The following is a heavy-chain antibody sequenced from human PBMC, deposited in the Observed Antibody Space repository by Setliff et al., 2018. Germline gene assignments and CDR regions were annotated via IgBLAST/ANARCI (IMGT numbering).Heavy chain of an antibody. CDR1: GESFDNHY. CDR3: ARGRIAERPEAIDY. J-gene: IGHJ4*02. D-gene: IGHD6-6*01. V-gene: IGHV4-34*01. Sequence: PSETLSLTCAVYGESFDNHYWTWIRQPPGKRLEWIGEINHRGYTDYKPSLKSRLTMSVDTSRNQFSLNLGSVTAADTGVYYCARGRIAERPEAIDYWGQGTPVTVSS. CDR2: INHRGYT.